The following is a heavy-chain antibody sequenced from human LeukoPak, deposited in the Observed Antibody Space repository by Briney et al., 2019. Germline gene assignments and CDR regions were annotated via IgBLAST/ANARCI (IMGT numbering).Heavy chain of an antibody. CDR1: GYTFTGYY. CDR3: ARDNNGNSFEY. V-gene: IGHV1-2*02. J-gene: IGHJ4*02. D-gene: IGHD1-26*01. CDR2: INPDSGGT. Sequence: ASVKVSCKASGYTFTGYYIHWVRQAPGQGLEWMGWINPDSGGTNYAQKFQGRVTMTRDTSTSTVYMEVRRLTSDDTAVYYCARDNNGNSFEYWGQGTLAAVSS.